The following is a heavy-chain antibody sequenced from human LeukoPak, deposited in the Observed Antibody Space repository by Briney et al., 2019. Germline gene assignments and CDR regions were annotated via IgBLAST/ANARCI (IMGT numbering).Heavy chain of an antibody. CDR2: INPSGGST. Sequence: ASVKVSCKASGYTFTSYYMHWVRQAPGQGLEWMGIINPSGGSTSYAQKFQGRVTMTRDTSTSTVYMELSSLRSEGTAVYYCARMYYDFWSVQEGAFDIWGQGTMVTVSS. V-gene: IGHV1-46*01. J-gene: IGHJ3*02. CDR3: ARMYYDFWSVQEGAFDI. CDR1: GYTFTSYY. D-gene: IGHD3-3*01.